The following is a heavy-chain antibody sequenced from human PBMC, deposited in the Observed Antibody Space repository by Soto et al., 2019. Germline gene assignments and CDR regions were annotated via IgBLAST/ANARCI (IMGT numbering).Heavy chain of an antibody. J-gene: IGHJ3*01. V-gene: IGHV1-2*04. CDR2: INPNSGGT. CDR3: ARALVYCSGGSCSAIDC. D-gene: IGHD2-15*01. Sequence: ASVKVSCKASGYTFTGYYMHWVRQAPGQGLEWMGWINPNSGGTNYAQKFQGWVTMTRDTSISTAYMELSRLRSDDTAVYYCARALVYCSGGSCSAIDCWGQGTMVTVSS. CDR1: GYTFTGYY.